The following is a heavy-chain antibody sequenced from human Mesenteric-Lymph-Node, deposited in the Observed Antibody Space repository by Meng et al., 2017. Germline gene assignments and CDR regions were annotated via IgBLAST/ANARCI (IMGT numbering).Heavy chain of an antibody. D-gene: IGHD5-18*01. J-gene: IGHJ4*02. Sequence: SLKLSCAASVFIFSSCEMNWVRQAPGKGLEWVSYISSSGSTIYYAESVKGRFTISRDNAKYLLYLQMNSLRAEDTAGYYCARVSGYSYGLDYWDQGTLVTVSS. CDR1: VFIFSSCE. V-gene: IGHV3-48*03. CDR3: ARVSGYSYGLDY. CDR2: ISSSGSTI.